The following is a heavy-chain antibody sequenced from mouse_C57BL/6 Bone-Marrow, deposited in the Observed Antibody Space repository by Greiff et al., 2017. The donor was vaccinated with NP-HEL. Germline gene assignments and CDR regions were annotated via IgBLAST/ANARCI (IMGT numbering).Heavy chain of an antibody. CDR3: ARRDYDDGEGY. CDR2: INPNNGGT. D-gene: IGHD2-4*01. CDR1: GYTFTDYY. J-gene: IGHJ2*01. Sequence: VQLQQSGPELVKPGASVKISCKASGYTFTDYYMNWVKQSHGKSLEWIGDINPNNGGTSYNQKFKGKATLTVDKSSSTAYMELRSLTSEDSAVYYCARRDYDDGEGYWGQGTTLTVSS. V-gene: IGHV1-26*01.